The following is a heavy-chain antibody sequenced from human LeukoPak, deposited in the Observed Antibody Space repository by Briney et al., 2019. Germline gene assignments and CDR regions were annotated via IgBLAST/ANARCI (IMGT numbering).Heavy chain of an antibody. J-gene: IGHJ4*02. Sequence: GGSLRLSCSASGFTFSSYAMHGVRQAPGKGLEYVSAISSNGGSTYYADSVKGRFTISRDNSKNTLYLQMSSLRAEDTAVYYCVGRYCSSTSCPYYFDYWGQGTLVTVSS. CDR3: VGRYCSSTSCPYYFDY. V-gene: IGHV3-64D*06. D-gene: IGHD2-2*01. CDR2: ISSNGGST. CDR1: GFTFSSYA.